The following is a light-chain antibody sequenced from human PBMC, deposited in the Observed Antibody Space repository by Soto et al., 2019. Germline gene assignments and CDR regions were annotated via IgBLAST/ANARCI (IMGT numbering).Light chain of an antibody. Sequence: EIVLTQSPSTLSLSAGERATLSRRASQSVSSYLAWYQQKPGQAPRLLMYEASNRATGIPARFSGGGSGTDFTLTISRLEPEDFAVYYCQQFSSYPLTFGGGTKVDIK. J-gene: IGKJ4*01. CDR1: QSVSSY. CDR2: EAS. CDR3: QQFSSYPLT. V-gene: IGKV3-11*01.